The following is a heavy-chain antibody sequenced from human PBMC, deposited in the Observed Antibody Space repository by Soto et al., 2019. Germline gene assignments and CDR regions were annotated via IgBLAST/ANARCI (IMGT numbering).Heavy chain of an antibody. Sequence: GGSLRLSCAASGFTFSSYAMSWVRQAPGKGLEWVSAISGSGSSTYYADSVKGRFTISRDNSKNTLYLQMNSLRAEDTAVYYCAKDLYPLGSSTSRPYYFDYWGQGTLVTVSS. CDR1: GFTFSSYA. J-gene: IGHJ4*02. CDR3: AKDLYPLGSSTSRPYYFDY. D-gene: IGHD2-2*01. CDR2: ISGSGSST. V-gene: IGHV3-23*01.